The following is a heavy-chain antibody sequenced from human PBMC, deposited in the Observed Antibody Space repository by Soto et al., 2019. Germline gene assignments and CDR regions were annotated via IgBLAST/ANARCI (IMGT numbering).Heavy chain of an antibody. CDR3: ARSRGGATTWYFDL. V-gene: IGHV4-4*02. CDR2: IYHSGST. CDR1: GGSISSSSW. Sequence: SETLPLTCAVSGGSISSSSWWSWVRQPPGKGLEWIGEIYHSGSTNYNPSLKSRVTISVDKSKNQFSLKLSSVTAADTAVYYCARSRGGATTWYFDLWGRGTLVTVSS. J-gene: IGHJ2*01. D-gene: IGHD1-26*01.